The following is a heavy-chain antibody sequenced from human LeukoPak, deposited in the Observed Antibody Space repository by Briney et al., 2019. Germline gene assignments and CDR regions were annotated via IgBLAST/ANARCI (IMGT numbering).Heavy chain of an antibody. D-gene: IGHD2-2*01. Sequence: GGSLRLSCAASGFTFSNYGMHWVRQAPGKGLEWVAVISYDGSNKYYADSVKGRFAISRDNSKNTLYLQMNSLRAEDTAVYYCAKAYGYCTTTSCSHEGFDYWGQGTLVTVSS. J-gene: IGHJ4*02. CDR2: ISYDGSNK. CDR1: GFTFSNYG. V-gene: IGHV3-30*18. CDR3: AKAYGYCTTTSCSHEGFDY.